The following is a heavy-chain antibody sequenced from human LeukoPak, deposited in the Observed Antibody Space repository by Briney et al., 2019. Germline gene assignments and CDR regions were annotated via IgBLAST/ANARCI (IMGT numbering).Heavy chain of an antibody. D-gene: IGHD1-1*01. J-gene: IGHJ4*02. Sequence: GASVKVSCKVFGNTLTELSMHWVRQAPGKGLESMGGFAPEDGEAIYAQQFQGRLTMTEDTSTDTAYMELSSLTSEGTAVYYCTTGRRYQLYDYWGQGTLVTVSS. V-gene: IGHV1-24*01. CDR2: FAPEDGEA. CDR1: GNTLTELS. CDR3: TTGRRYQLYDY.